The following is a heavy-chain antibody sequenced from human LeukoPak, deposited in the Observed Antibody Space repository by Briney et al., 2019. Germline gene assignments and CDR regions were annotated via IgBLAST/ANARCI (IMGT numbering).Heavy chain of an antibody. Sequence: PSETLSLTCTVSGGSISIYYWSWIRQPPGKGLEWIGYIYNSGSTNYNPSLKSRVSISVDTSKNQFSLKLSSVTAADTAVYYCARLIEEEYCSSTSCYLPDYWGQGTLVTVSS. CDR3: ARLIEEEYCSSTSCYLPDY. CDR2: IYNSGST. V-gene: IGHV4-4*08. J-gene: IGHJ4*02. CDR1: GGSISIYY. D-gene: IGHD2-2*01.